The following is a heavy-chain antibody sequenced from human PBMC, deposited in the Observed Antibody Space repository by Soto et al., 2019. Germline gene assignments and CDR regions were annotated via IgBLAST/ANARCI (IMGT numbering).Heavy chain of an antibody. V-gene: IGHV1-2*02. Sequence: QEQLVQSGAEVKKSGASVKVSCKTSGYTFSDYFIQWLRQAPGQGLEWMAWINPKTAATNYAKKFQDMVTLTSDTSFTTAYLELTRLRPDDTAIYYCARIKWGLDYYSGMDVWGQGTAVTVSS. D-gene: IGHD1-26*01. CDR1: GYTFSDYF. CDR3: ARIKWGLDYYSGMDV. CDR2: INPKTAAT. J-gene: IGHJ6*02.